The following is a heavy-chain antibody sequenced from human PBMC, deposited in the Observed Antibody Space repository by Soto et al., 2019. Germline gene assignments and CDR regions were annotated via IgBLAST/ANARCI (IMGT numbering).Heavy chain of an antibody. J-gene: IGHJ6*02. CDR3: AKDAAVTYYGMDV. Sequence: GGSLRLSCAASGFTFSSYAMSWVRQAPEKGMEWVSVISGNGGSTYYADSVKGRFTISSDNSKNTLYLQMNSLRAEDTAAYYCAKDAAVTYYGMDVWGQGTTVTVSS. D-gene: IGHD5-18*01. CDR2: ISGNGGST. V-gene: IGHV3-23*01. CDR1: GFTFSSYA.